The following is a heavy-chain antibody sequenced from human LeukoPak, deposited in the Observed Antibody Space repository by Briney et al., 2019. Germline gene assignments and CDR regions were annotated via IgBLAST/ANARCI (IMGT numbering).Heavy chain of an antibody. CDR1: GGSISSGTYY. CDR2: ISSSGST. J-gene: IGHJ4*02. D-gene: IGHD2-15*01. Sequence: SETLSLTCTVSGGSISSGTYYWSWIRQPAGKGLEWIGRISSSGSTNYNPSLRSRVTISVDTSKDQFSLKLTSVTAADTAVYYCARGGSYFDYWGQGTLVTVSS. CDR3: ARGGSYFDY. V-gene: IGHV4-61*02.